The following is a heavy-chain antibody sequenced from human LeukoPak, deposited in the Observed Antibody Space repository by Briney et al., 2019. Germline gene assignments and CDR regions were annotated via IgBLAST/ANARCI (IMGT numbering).Heavy chain of an antibody. V-gene: IGHV6-1*01. CDR2: XYYRSKWYN. Sequence: SQTLSLTCAISGDSVSSNSAAWNWIRQSPSRGLEXXXXXYYRSKWYNDYAVSVKSRITINPDSSKNQFSLHLNSVTPEDTAVYFCAREIEQQLVWAWFDPWGQGTLVTVSS. D-gene: IGHD6-13*01. CDR3: AREIEQQLVWAWFDP. J-gene: IGHJ5*02. CDR1: GDSVSSNSAA.